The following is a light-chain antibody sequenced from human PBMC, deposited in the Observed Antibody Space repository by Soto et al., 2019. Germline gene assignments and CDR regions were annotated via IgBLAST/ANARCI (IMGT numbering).Light chain of an antibody. CDR3: QLRGNWPPFT. Sequence: EIVLTQSPATLSVSPGERATLSCRASQSVSNYLAWFQQKPGQAPRLLIYDASNRATGIPARFSGSGSGTDFTLTIHSLEPEDFAVYYCQLRGNWPPFTFGPGTRVDIK. CDR1: QSVSNY. J-gene: IGKJ3*01. V-gene: IGKV3-11*01. CDR2: DAS.